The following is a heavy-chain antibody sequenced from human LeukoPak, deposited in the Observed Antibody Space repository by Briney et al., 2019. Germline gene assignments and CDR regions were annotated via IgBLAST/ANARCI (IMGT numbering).Heavy chain of an antibody. CDR1: GYTFTGYY. V-gene: IGHV1-2*02. Sequence: ASVTVSCKASGYTFTGYYMHWVRQAPGQGLEWMGWINPNSGGTNYAQKFQGRVTMTRDTSISTAYMELSRLRSDDTAVYYCARSPTSGWPYYFDYWGQGTLVTVSS. CDR3: ARSPTSGWPYYFDY. J-gene: IGHJ4*02. D-gene: IGHD6-19*01. CDR2: INPNSGGT.